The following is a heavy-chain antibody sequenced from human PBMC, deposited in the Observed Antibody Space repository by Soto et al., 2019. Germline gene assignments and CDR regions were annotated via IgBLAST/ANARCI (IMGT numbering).Heavy chain of an antibody. Sequence: ETVSLTCXVAGGSIGYYYWTWIRQPPGKGLEWIGFIYYSGSTNYNPSLKSRVTMSVDTSKNRFSLKLTSVTAADTAVYYCARERGVTTNDAFDVWGRGAMVTVSS. CDR1: GGSIGYYY. D-gene: IGHD4-17*01. V-gene: IGHV4-59*01. CDR2: IYYSGST. CDR3: ARERGVTTNDAFDV. J-gene: IGHJ3*01.